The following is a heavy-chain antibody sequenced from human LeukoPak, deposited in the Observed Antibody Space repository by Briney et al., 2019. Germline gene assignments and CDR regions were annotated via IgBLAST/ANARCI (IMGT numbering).Heavy chain of an antibody. CDR2: ISYDGSNK. V-gene: IGHV3-30*18. Sequence: GGSLRLSCAASGFTFSSYSMNWVRQAPGKGLEWVAVISYDGSNKYYADSVKGRFTISRDNSKNTLYLQMNSLRAEDTAVYYCAKDQIPYGYGYYFDYWGQGTLVTVSS. CDR3: AKDQIPYGYGYYFDY. CDR1: GFTFSSYS. J-gene: IGHJ4*02. D-gene: IGHD5-18*01.